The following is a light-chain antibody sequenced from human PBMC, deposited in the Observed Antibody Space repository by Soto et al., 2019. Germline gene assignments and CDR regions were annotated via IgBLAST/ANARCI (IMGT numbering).Light chain of an antibody. CDR1: QSVSSAY. CDR3: QQSGSSFYT. Sequence: EIVLTQSPGTLSLSPGERATLSYRASQSVSSAYLAWYQQIHGQAPRLLIYGASSRATGIPDRFSGSGSGADFTLTISGLEPEDFAVYYCQQSGSSFYTFGQGTKLEIK. V-gene: IGKV3-20*01. J-gene: IGKJ2*01. CDR2: GAS.